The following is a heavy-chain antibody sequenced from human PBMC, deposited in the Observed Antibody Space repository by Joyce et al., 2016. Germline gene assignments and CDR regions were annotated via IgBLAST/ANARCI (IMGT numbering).Heavy chain of an antibody. V-gene: IGHV3-48*03. CDR3: TTPSCAN. D-gene: IGHD2-2*01. CDR2: INSDNSRI. Sequence: EVQLVESGGGLVQPGGSLRLSCAASGIIFSNKEMKWVRQAPGKGLEWVSSINSDNSRIHYADSVRGRFTISRDNARNSLYLEMDYLRVDDTAIYYCTTPSCANWGQGSLVTVSS. J-gene: IGHJ4*02. CDR1: GIIFSNKE.